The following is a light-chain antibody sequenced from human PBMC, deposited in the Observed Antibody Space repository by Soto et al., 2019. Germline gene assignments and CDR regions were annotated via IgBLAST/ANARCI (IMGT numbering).Light chain of an antibody. V-gene: IGKV1-5*01. CDR2: DVS. Sequence: DIQMTQSPSTLSASVGDRFTITCRASQSISSWLAWYQQKPGKAPKLLIYDVSSLESGVPSRFSGSGSGTEFTLTISSLQPDDFATYYCQQYNSYSRTFGQGTKVDI. CDR1: QSISSW. J-gene: IGKJ1*01. CDR3: QQYNSYSRT.